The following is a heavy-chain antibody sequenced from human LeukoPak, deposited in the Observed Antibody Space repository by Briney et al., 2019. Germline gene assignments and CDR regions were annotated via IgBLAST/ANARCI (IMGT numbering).Heavy chain of an antibody. CDR3: AREGEKLERYFDWLHPNWFDL. Sequence: SETLSLTCTVSGGSISSSSYYWVWIRQPPGKGLVWIVSSYYSGSTYYNPSLKSRVTISVDTSKNQFSLKLSSVTAADTAVYYCAREGEKLERYFDWLHPNWFDLWGQGTLVTVSS. CDR1: GGSISSSSYY. CDR2: SYYSGST. J-gene: IGHJ5*02. D-gene: IGHD3-9*01. V-gene: IGHV4-39*07.